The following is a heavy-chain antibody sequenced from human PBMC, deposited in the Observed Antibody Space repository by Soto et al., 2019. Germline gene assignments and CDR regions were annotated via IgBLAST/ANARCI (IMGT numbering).Heavy chain of an antibody. Sequence: PGGSLRLSCAASGFTFSSYAMNWVRQAPGKGLEWVSTIDYTGGYSDYADSVKGRFTISRDNSKNTVYLQMNSLRAEDTAIYYCAKGLLNGRWYAADWGQGTLVTVSS. CDR1: GFTFSSYA. CDR3: AKGLLNGRWYAAD. D-gene: IGHD6-13*01. V-gene: IGHV3-23*01. J-gene: IGHJ4*02. CDR2: IDYTGGYS.